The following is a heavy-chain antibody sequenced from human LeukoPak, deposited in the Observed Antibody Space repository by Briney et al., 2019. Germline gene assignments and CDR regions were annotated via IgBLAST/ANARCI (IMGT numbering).Heavy chain of an antibody. CDR3: ARGPPRTGRERYFDY. V-gene: IGHV4-59*01. Sequence: PETLSLTCTVSGGSTSDYYWNWIRQPPGKGLEWIGYIYYRGTTNYNPSLNSRVTISLDSSKNQFSLRLNSVTAADTAIYYCARGPPRTGRERYFDYWGQGTLVSVSS. J-gene: IGHJ4*02. CDR2: IYYRGTT. D-gene: IGHD1-1*01. CDR1: GGSTSDYY.